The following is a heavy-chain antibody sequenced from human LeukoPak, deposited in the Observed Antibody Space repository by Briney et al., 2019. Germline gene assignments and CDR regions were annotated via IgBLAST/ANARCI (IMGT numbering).Heavy chain of an antibody. J-gene: IGHJ6*04. CDR1: GDSITNDIW. CDR2: MFSRGNV. CDR3: AKAAAYNLDS. V-gene: IGHV4-4*02. Sequence: PSGTLSLTCAVSGDSITNDIWWTWVRQPPGKGLQWIGEMFSRGNVHYNPSLKDRVTILLDKSKNHFSLSLRSVTAADTAVYYCAKAAAYNLDSWGKGSTVTVSS. D-gene: IGHD5-24*01.